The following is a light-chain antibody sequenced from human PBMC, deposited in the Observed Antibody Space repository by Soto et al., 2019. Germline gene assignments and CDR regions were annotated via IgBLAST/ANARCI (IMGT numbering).Light chain of an antibody. CDR2: DVS. CDR1: SSDVGAYEY. V-gene: IGLV2-14*03. CDR3: TSYTTRRLYV. J-gene: IGLJ1*01. Sequence: QSALTQHASVSGSPGQSITISCTGTSSDVGAYEYVSWYQQHPGKAPKLLIYDVSNRPSGVSTRFSGSKSGNTASLTISGLQAEDEGDYYCTSYTTRRLYVFGSGTKVT.